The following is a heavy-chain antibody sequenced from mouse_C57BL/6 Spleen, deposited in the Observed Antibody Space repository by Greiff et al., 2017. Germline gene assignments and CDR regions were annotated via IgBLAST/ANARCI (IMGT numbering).Heavy chain of an antibody. V-gene: IGHV1-77*01. CDR3: ARSPIKFITTVVAHYFDY. CDR2: IGPGSGST. Sequence: VKLQQSGAELVKPGASVKISCTASGYTFTDYYINWVKQRPGQGLEWIGKIGPGSGSTYYNEKFKGKATLTADKSSSTAYLQLSSLTSEDSTGFFCARSPIKFITTVVAHYFDYWGQGTTLTVSS. J-gene: IGHJ2*01. CDR1: GYTFTDYY. D-gene: IGHD1-1*01.